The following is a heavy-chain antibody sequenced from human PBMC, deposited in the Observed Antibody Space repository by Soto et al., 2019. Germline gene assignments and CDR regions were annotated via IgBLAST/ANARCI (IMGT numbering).Heavy chain of an antibody. V-gene: IGHV3-23*01. CDR3: AKTASMTIRDGFDH. CDR1: GFTFSSYA. CDR2: ISGSGSNP. J-gene: IGHJ4*02. D-gene: IGHD4-17*01. Sequence: EVQVLESGGGLVQPGGSLRLSCAASGFTFSSYAMSWVRQAPGQGLEWVSAISGSGSNPYYADSVKGRFTISRDNSKTTLYLQMNSLRAEDTAIYYCAKTASMTIRDGFDHWGQGTLVTVSS.